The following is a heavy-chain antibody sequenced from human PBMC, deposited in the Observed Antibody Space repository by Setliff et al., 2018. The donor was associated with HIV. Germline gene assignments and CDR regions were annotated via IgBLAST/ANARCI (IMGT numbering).Heavy chain of an antibody. V-gene: IGHV4-34*01. D-gene: IGHD2-15*01. J-gene: IGHJ4*02. Sequence: SETLSLTCAVYGGSFSGYYWSWIRQPPGKGLEWIGEINHSGSTNYNPSLKSRVTISADTSRNQFSLKLSSVTAADTAVYYCARGECSGGSCYPPDYWGQGTLVTVSS. CDR3: ARGECSGGSCYPPDY. CDR2: INHSGST. CDR1: GGSFSGYY.